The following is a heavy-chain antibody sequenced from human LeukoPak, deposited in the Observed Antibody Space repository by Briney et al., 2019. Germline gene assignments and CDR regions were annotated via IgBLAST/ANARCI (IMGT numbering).Heavy chain of an antibody. CDR2: IYYSGST. V-gene: IGHV4-59*08. Sequence: SETLSLTCTVSGGSISSYYWSWIRQPPGKGLEWIGYIYYSGSTYYNPSLKSRVTISVDTSKNQFSLKLSSATAADTAVYYCARGGSYWGVNHWFDPWGQGTLVTVSS. D-gene: IGHD1-26*01. J-gene: IGHJ5*02. CDR3: ARGGSYWGVNHWFDP. CDR1: GGSISSYY.